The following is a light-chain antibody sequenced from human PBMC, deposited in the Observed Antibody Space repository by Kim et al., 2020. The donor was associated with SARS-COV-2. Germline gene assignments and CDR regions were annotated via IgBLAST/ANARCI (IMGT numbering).Light chain of an antibody. CDR1: DIASYS. V-gene: IGLV3-21*04. CDR3: QVWDSSSDHVV. CDR2: SDS. J-gene: IGLJ3*02. Sequence: APGKTATLNCRGNDIASYSVHWYQQKPAQAPVLVIFSDSHRPSGIPERFSGSNSGNTATLTITRVEAGDEADYYCQVWDSSSDHVVFGGGTQLTVL.